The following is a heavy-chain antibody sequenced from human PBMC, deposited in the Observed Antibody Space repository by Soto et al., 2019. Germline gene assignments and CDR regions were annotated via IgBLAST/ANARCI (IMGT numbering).Heavy chain of an antibody. V-gene: IGHV3-73*02. CDR2: IRSKTHNYAT. Sequence: EVQLVESGGGLVQPGESLKLSCAASGFTLSGSAVHWVRQASGKGLEWVGRIRSKTHNYATDYIASVKGRFTMSRDDSNHTAYLQMTGLKTDETAVYYCTRGGGSYSFGYWGQGTLVTVSS. D-gene: IGHD1-26*01. CDR3: TRGGGSYSFGY. CDR1: GFTLSGSA. J-gene: IGHJ4*02.